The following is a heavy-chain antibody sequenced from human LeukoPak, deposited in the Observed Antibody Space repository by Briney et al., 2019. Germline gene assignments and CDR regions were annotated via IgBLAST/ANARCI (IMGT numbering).Heavy chain of an antibody. Sequence: GGSLRLSCAASGFTLSSYAMHWVRQAPGKGLEWVAVISYDGSNKYYADSVKGRFTISRDNSKNTLYLQMNSLRAEDTAVYYCASLLNYDILTGKEGAFDYWGQGTLVTVSS. CDR1: GFTLSSYA. CDR2: ISYDGSNK. D-gene: IGHD3-9*01. V-gene: IGHV3-30*04. J-gene: IGHJ4*02. CDR3: ASLLNYDILTGKEGAFDY.